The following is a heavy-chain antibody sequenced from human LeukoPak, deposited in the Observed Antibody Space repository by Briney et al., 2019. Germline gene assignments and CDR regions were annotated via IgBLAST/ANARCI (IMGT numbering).Heavy chain of an antibody. Sequence: GESLKISCKGSGYSFTSYWIGWVRQMPGKGLEWMGIIYPGDSDTRYSPSFQGQVTISADKSISTAYLQWRSLKASDTAMYYCARPRAYYYDSSLGFDYWGQGTLVTVSS. CDR2: IYPGDSDT. CDR1: GYSFTSYW. V-gene: IGHV5-51*01. D-gene: IGHD3-22*01. J-gene: IGHJ4*02. CDR3: ARPRAYYYDSSLGFDY.